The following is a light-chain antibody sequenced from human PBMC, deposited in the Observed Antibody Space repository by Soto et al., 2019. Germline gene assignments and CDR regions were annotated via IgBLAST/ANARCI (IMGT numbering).Light chain of an antibody. V-gene: IGKV3D-20*02. Sequence: ETVLTQSPGTLSLSPGERATLSCRASQTIRSNYLAWYRQTPGQAPRLLIYGASNRATGIADRFSGSGSGTDFTLIISRLEPEDFALYYCQQRSNWPLTFGGGTKVEIK. J-gene: IGKJ4*01. CDR2: GAS. CDR3: QQRSNWPLT. CDR1: QTIRSNY.